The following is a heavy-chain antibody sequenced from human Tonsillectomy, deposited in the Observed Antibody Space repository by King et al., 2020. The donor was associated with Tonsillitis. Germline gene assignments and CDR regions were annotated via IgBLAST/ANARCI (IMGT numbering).Heavy chain of an antibody. J-gene: IGHJ2*01. CDR2: ISGSGGST. CDR1: GFTFSSYA. V-gene: IGHV3-23*04. CDR3: AKAVTPNRDWYFDL. Sequence: VQLVESGGGLVQPGGSLRLSCAASGFTFSSYAMSWVRQAPGKGLEWVSGISGSGGSTYYVDSVKGRFTISRDNSKNTLYLRMKSLRAEDTAVYYCAKAVTPNRDWYFDLWGRGTLVTVSS. D-gene: IGHD1-14*01.